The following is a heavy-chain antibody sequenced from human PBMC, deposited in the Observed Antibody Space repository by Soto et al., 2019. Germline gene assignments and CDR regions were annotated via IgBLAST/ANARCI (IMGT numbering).Heavy chain of an antibody. Sequence: QVQLVQSGAEVKKPGSSVKVSCKASADTFNSYSLSWLRQAPGHRLEWMGGITPVFGSADYAQTFEDRLTITADVSTSTIYMELSSLRSDDTAVYYCARSLEVTTVTNWFDPWGQGALVTVSS. CDR2: ITPVFGSA. D-gene: IGHD4-17*01. CDR3: ARSLEVTTVTNWFDP. V-gene: IGHV1-69*01. CDR1: ADTFNSYS. J-gene: IGHJ5*02.